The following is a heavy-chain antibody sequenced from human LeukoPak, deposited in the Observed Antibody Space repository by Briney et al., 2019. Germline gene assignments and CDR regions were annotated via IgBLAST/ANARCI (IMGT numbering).Heavy chain of an antibody. CDR2: INPNSGGT. V-gene: IGHV1-2*02. Sequence: GASVKVSCKASGYTFTGYYMHWVRQAPGQGLEWMGWINPNSGGTNYAQKFQGRVTMTRDTSISTAYMELSRLRSDDTAVYYCARGGRVSIAARAIDYWGQGTLVTVSS. J-gene: IGHJ4*02. CDR1: GYTFTGYY. CDR3: ARGGRVSIAARAIDY. D-gene: IGHD6-6*01.